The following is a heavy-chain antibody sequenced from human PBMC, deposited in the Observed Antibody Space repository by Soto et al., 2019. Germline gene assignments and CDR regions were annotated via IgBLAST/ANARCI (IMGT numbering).Heavy chain of an antibody. CDR3: ARVLSGSYYIDAFDI. Sequence: GGSLRLSCAASGFTFSTYSMNWVRQAPGKGLEWVSYISSSSGPIYYADAVKGRFTISRDNAKNSLYLQMNSLRDEDTAVYYCARVLSGSYYIDAFDIWGQGTMVTVSS. CDR1: GFTFSTYS. V-gene: IGHV3-48*02. J-gene: IGHJ3*02. CDR2: ISSSSGPI. D-gene: IGHD3-10*01.